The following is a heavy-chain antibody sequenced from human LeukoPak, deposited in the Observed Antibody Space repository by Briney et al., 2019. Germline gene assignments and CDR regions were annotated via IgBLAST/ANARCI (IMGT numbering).Heavy chain of an antibody. CDR2: ISAYNGNT. CDR3: ARSLYGSGSYSL. CDR1: GYTFTSYG. J-gene: IGHJ4*02. Sequence: ASVKVSCKASGYTFTSYGITWVRQAPGQGLEWMGWISAYNGNTNYAQKFQGRVTMTTDTSTSTAYMELRSLRSDDTAVYYCARSLYGSGSYSLWGQGTLVTVSS. V-gene: IGHV1-18*01. D-gene: IGHD3-10*01.